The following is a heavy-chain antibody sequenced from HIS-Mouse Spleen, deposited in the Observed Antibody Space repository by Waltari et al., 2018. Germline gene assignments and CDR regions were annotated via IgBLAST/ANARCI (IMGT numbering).Heavy chain of an antibody. D-gene: IGHD6-13*01. CDR1: GGSISSSSYS. J-gene: IGHJ2*01. V-gene: IGHV4-39*07. CDR2: IYYSGST. Sequence: QLQLQESGPGLVKPSETLSLTCTVPGGSISSSSYSWGWIRQPPGKGLEWIGRIYYSGSTYYNPSLKSRVTISVDTSKNQFSLKLSSVTAADTAVYYCAREIPYSSSWYDWYFDLWGRGTLVTVSS. CDR3: AREIPYSSSWYDWYFDL.